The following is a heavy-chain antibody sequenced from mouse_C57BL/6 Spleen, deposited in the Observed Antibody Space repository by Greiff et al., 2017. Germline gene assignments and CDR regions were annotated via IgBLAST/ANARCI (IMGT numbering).Heavy chain of an antibody. Sequence: EVQLVESGPGLVKPSQSLSLTCSVTGYSITSGYYWNWIRQFPGNKLEWMGYISYDGSNNYNPSLKNRISITRDTSKNQFFLKLNSVTTEDTATYYWALYYYGSSYDYFDYWGQGTTLTVSS. V-gene: IGHV3-6*01. J-gene: IGHJ2*01. D-gene: IGHD1-1*01. CDR3: ALYYYGSSYDYFDY. CDR1: GYSITSGYY. CDR2: ISYDGSN.